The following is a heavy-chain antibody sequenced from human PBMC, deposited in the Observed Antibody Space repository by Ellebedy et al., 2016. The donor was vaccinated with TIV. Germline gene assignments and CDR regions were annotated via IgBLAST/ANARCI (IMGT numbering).Heavy chain of an antibody. D-gene: IGHD2/OR15-2a*01. CDR3: ARDHPHSTPPAWFDP. J-gene: IGHJ5*02. V-gene: IGHV1-18*04. CDR1: GYAFHSYG. Sequence: ASVKVSCKVSGYAFHSYGINWVRQAPGQGLEWMGRISIYNGETNYAEKLQGRFTLTTDMAPSTAYMELRGLSSDDAAVYYCARDHPHSTPPAWFDPWGQGTLVTVSS. CDR2: ISIYNGET.